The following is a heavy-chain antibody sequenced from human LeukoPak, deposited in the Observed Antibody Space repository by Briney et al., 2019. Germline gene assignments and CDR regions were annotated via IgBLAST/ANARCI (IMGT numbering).Heavy chain of an antibody. J-gene: IGHJ3*02. CDR2: IYYSGST. Sequence: KSSETLSLTCTVSGGSISTYYWSWIRQPPGKGLEYIGDIYYSGSTNYNPSLKSRGTMSLDTSKNQFSLKLSSVTAADTAVYYCAREEVPHGFDIWGQGTMVTVSS. CDR3: AREEVPHGFDI. V-gene: IGHV4-59*01. CDR1: GGSISTYY.